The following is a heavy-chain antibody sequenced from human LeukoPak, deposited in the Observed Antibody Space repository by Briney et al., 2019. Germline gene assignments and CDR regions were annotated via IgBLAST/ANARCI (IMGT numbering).Heavy chain of an antibody. Sequence: SETLSLTCAVSGGSISGSNWWTWVRQSPGKGLEWSGEIYHGGSTNYNPSLNSRVTISVDKSKNQFSLNVNSVTAADTAVYYCARTGNTAMVPLDYWGQGTLVTVSS. CDR1: GGSISGSNW. CDR2: IYHGGST. D-gene: IGHD5-18*01. V-gene: IGHV4-4*02. CDR3: ARTGNTAMVPLDY. J-gene: IGHJ4*02.